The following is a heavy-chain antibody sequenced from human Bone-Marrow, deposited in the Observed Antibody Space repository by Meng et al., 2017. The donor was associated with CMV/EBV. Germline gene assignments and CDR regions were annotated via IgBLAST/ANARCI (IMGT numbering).Heavy chain of an antibody. V-gene: IGHV1-8*02. J-gene: IGHJ6*02. D-gene: IGHD3/OR15-3a*01. CDR3: ARLWDSFYYYYGMDV. Sequence: ASVKVSCKASGYTFTGYYMHWVRQATGQGLEWMGWMNPNSGNTGYAQKFQGRVTMTRNTSISTAYMELSSLRSEDTAVYYCARLWDSFYYYYGMDVWGQGTTVTVSS. CDR2: MNPNSGNT. CDR1: GYTFTGYY.